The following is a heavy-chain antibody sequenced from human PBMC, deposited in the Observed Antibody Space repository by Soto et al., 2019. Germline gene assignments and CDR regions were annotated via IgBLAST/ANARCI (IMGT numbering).Heavy chain of an antibody. J-gene: IGHJ4*02. Sequence: PGGSLRLSCAASGLTFSSYAMSWVRQAPGKGLEWVSAISGSGGSTYYADSVKGRFTISRDNSKNTLYLQMNSLRAEDTAVYYCAKGEWTPYYYLPFDYWGQGTLVTVSS. CDR2: ISGSGGST. CDR1: GLTFSSYA. CDR3: AKGEWTPYYYLPFDY. V-gene: IGHV3-23*01. D-gene: IGHD3-10*01.